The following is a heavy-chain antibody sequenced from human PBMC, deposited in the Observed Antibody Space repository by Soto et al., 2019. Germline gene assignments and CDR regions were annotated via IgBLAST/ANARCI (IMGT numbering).Heavy chain of an antibody. CDR3: ARHFYSNYGTHIYAFDY. J-gene: IGHJ4*02. V-gene: IGHV4-39*01. D-gene: IGHD4-4*01. CDR1: GGSISSSSYY. Sequence: PSETLSLTCTVSGGSISSSSYYWGWIRQPPGKGLEWIGSIYYSGSTYYNPSLKSRVTISVDTSKNQFSLKLSSVTAADTAVYYCARHFYSNYGTHIYAFDYWGQGTLVTVSS. CDR2: IYYSGST.